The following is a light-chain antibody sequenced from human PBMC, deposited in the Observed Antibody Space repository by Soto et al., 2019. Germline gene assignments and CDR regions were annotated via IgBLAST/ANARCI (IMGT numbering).Light chain of an antibody. V-gene: IGLV1-40*01. CDR3: QSYDSSLGGSL. J-gene: IGLJ2*01. CDR1: SSNLGAVYD. Sequence: QSVLTQPPSVSGAPGHRVTISCAGSSSNLGAVYDVHWYQQLPGTAPKLLIYDNSNRPSGVPDRFSGSKSGTSASLAITGLQAEDEADYYCQSYDSSLGGSLFGGGTQLTVL. CDR2: DNS.